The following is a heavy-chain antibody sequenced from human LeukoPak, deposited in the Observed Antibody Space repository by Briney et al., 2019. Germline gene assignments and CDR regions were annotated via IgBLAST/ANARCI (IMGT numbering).Heavy chain of an antibody. CDR2: INHSGST. V-gene: IGHV4-34*01. CDR1: GGSFSGYY. CDR3: ARGPMHGPRYYFGY. Sequence: PSETLSLTCAVYGGSFSGYYWSWIRQPPGKGLEWIGEINHSGSTNYNPSLKSRVTISVDTSKDQFSLKLSSVTAADTAVYYCARGPMHGPRYYFGYWGQGTLVTVSS. J-gene: IGHJ4*02.